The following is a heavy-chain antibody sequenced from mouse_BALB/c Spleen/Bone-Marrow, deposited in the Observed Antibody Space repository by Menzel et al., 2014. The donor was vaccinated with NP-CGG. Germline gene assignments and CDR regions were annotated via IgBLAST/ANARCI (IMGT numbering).Heavy chain of an antibody. J-gene: IGHJ3*01. CDR2: ISSGGSYT. Sequence: EVMLVESRGGLVKPGGSLKLSCAASGFTFSSYAMSWVRQSPEKRLEWVAEISSGGSYTYCPDTVTGRFTISRDNAKNXLYLEMSSLRSEDTAMYYCAREEGNFLAYWGQGTLVTVSA. CDR1: GFTFSSYA. CDR3: AREEGNFLAY. D-gene: IGHD2-1*01. V-gene: IGHV5-9-4*01.